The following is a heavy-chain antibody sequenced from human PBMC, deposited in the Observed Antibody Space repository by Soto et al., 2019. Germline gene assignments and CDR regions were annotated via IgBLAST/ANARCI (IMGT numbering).Heavy chain of an antibody. CDR3: ARDGYYHDSSGPQADY. CDR1: GYTFTSYY. V-gene: IGHV1-46*01. J-gene: IGHJ4*02. CDR2: INPSGGST. Sequence: GASVKVSCAASGYTFTSYYMHWVRQAHGQGLEWMGIINPSGGSTSYAQKFQGRVTMTRDTSTSTVYMELSSLRSEDTAVYYCARDGYYHDSSGPQADYWGQGTLVTVSS. D-gene: IGHD3-22*01.